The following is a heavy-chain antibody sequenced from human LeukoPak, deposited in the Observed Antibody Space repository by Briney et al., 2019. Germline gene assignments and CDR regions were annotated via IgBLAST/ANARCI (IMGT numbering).Heavy chain of an antibody. CDR3: AKDRGIISDH. D-gene: IGHD3-10*01. Sequence: WGSLRLSCATSRFTFSCYSRDWVRPAPGKALEGVSSISGSSLYKYYADSVRGRFTISRDNAKSSLYLQMNSLRAEDTAVYYCAKDRGIISDHWGQGTLVTVSS. J-gene: IGHJ4*02. CDR1: RFTFSCYS. CDR2: ISGSSLYK. V-gene: IGHV3-21*01.